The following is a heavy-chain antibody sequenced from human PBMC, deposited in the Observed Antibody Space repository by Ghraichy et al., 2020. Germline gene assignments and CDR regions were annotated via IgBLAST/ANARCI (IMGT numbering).Heavy chain of an antibody. CDR3: ARDGERWPFDC. CDR2: ISSSSSTI. V-gene: IGHV3-48*01. D-gene: IGHD6-19*01. CDR1: GFTFSSYS. J-gene: IGHJ4*02. Sequence: GGSLRLSCAASGFTFSSYSMNWVRQAPGKGLEWVSYISSSSSTIYYADSVKGRFTISRDNAENSLYLQMNSLRAEDTAVYYCARDGERWPFDCWGQGTLVTVSS.